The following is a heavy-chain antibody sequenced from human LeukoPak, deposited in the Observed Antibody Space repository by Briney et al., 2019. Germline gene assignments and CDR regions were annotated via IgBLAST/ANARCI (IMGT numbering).Heavy chain of an antibody. CDR3: ALSVSGTLIN. D-gene: IGHD6-19*01. Sequence: ETLSLTCTVSGYSISSGYYWGWVRQAPGKGLVWVSRVNSDGKTTTYADTVKGRFTISRDNAKNTMYLQMNSLTAEDTAVYFCALSVSGTLINWGQGTLVTVSS. CDR2: VNSDGKTT. V-gene: IGHV3-74*01. CDR1: GYSISSGYY. J-gene: IGHJ4*02.